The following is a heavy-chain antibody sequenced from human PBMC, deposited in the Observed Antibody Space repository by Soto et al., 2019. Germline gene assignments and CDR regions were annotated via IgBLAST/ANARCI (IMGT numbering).Heavy chain of an antibody. J-gene: IGHJ4*02. D-gene: IGHD1-26*01. CDR3: ARDLGGGSYYFDY. Sequence: QVQLVQSGAEVKKPGASVKVSCKASGYTFTSYYMHWVRQAPGQGLEWMGIINPSGGSASYAQNFQGRVTMTRDTSTSTVYMELSSLRSEDTAVYHCARDLGGGSYYFDYWGQGTLVTVSS. CDR1: GYTFTSYY. V-gene: IGHV1-46*01. CDR2: INPSGGSA.